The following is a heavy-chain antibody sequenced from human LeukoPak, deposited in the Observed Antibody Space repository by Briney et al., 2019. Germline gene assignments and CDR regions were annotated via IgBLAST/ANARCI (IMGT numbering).Heavy chain of an antibody. J-gene: IGHJ6*03. CDR1: GDSVSAHY. CDR2: THYTGRT. V-gene: IGHV4-59*02. CDR3: TRAGTTVTTEYYYMDV. Sequence: PSETLSLTCTVSGDSVSAHYWTWIRQPPGKGLEWIGYTHYTGRTNSNPGLKSRATMSVDTSTNQVSLRVMSVTAADTAVYYCTRAGTTVTTEYYYMDVWGKGTTVTVSS. D-gene: IGHD4-17*01.